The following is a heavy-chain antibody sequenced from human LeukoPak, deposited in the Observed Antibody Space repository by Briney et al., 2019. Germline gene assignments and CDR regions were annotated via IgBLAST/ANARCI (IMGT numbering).Heavy chain of an antibody. CDR1: GGSISSYY. V-gene: IGHV4-4*07. J-gene: IGHJ4*02. D-gene: IGHD3-22*01. Sequence: SETLSLTCTVSGGSISSYYWSWIRQPAGKGLEWIGRIYTSGSTNYNPSLKSRVTMSVDTSKNQFSLKLSSVTAADTAVYYCARGMDSSGYYALDYWGQGTLVTVS. CDR3: ARGMDSSGYYALDY. CDR2: IYTSGST.